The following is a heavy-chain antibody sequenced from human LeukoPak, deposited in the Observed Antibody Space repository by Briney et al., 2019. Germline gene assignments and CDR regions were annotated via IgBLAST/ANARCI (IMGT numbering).Heavy chain of an antibody. D-gene: IGHD3-22*01. CDR2: ISGSGGST. CDR3: AKVNSYYYDSSGYYEY. J-gene: IGHJ4*02. Sequence: GGSLRLSCAASGFTFSSYAMSWVRQAPGKGVEWVSAISGSGGSTYYADSVKGRFTISRDNSKNTLYLQMNSLRAEDTAVYYCAKVNSYYYDSSGYYEYWGQGTLVTVSS. V-gene: IGHV3-23*01. CDR1: GFTFSSYA.